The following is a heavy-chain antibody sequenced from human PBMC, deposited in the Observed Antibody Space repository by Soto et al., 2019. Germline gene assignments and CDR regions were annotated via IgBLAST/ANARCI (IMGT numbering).Heavy chain of an antibody. CDR2: IGTAGDT. CDR1: GFTFSSYD. V-gene: IGHV3-13*01. Sequence: PGGSLRLSCAASGFTFSSYDMDWVRQATGNGLEWVSAIGTAGDTYYPGSVKGRFTISRENAKNSLYLQMNSLRAEDTAVYYCAGYSSSSYYYGMDVWGQGTTVTVSS. D-gene: IGHD6-6*01. CDR3: AGYSSSSYYYGMDV. J-gene: IGHJ6*02.